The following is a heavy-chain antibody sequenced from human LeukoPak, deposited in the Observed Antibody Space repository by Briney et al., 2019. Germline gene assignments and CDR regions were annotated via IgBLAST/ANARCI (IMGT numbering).Heavy chain of an antibody. CDR1: GGSISSYY. Sequence: SETLSLTCTVSGGSISSYYWSWIRQPPGKGLEWIGYIYYSGSTNYNPSLTSRVTISVDTSKNQFSLKLSSVTAADTSVYYCARLANYDFWRGPYPHDAFDIWGQGTMVTVSS. J-gene: IGHJ3*02. V-gene: IGHV4-59*08. CDR2: IYYSGST. D-gene: IGHD3-3*01. CDR3: ARLANYDFWRGPYPHDAFDI.